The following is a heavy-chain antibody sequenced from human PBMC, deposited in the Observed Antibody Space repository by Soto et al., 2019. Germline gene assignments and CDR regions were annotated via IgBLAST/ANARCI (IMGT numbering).Heavy chain of an antibody. CDR3: AREARGVISGMDV. CDR2: ISYSGRT. CDR1: CGSISDDY. V-gene: IGHV4-59*01. D-gene: IGHD3-10*01. Sequence: PSETLSLTCTVSCGSISDDYWSWIRQPPGKGLEWVWHISYSGRTNYNPSLKIRVAISVDTSQRQFSLKLSSVTAADTAVYYCAREARGVISGMDVWGQGPTVTVSS. J-gene: IGHJ6*02.